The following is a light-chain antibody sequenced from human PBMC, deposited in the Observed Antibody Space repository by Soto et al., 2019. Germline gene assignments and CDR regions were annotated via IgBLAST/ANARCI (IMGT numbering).Light chain of an antibody. CDR3: QQYGSSPPYT. CDR1: QSVSSY. CDR2: DVS. J-gene: IGKJ2*01. Sequence: EIVLTQSPVTLSLSPGERATLSCRASQSVSSYLTWYQQKPGRAPRLLIYDVSTRATGIPARFSGSGSGTDFTLTISSLEPEDSAVYYCQQYGSSPPYTFGQGTKVEI. V-gene: IGKV3-11*01.